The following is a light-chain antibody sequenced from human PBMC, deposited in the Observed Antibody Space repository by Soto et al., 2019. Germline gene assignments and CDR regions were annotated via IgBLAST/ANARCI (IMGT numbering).Light chain of an antibody. J-gene: IGKJ3*01. CDR3: QQRDNWPPT. V-gene: IGKV3-11*01. CDR1: QSVNSY. Sequence: EVLLTQSPATLSLSPGQRATLSCRASQSVNSYLTWYQHKPGQAPRLLISDASNRATGIPARFSGSGSGKDFTLTISSLEHEDFAVYYCQQRDNWPPTFGPGTTVEI. CDR2: DAS.